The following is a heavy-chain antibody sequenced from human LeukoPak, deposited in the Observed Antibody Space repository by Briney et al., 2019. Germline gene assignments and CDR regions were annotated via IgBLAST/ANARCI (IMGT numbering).Heavy chain of an antibody. D-gene: IGHD2-2*01. J-gene: IGHJ5*02. CDR2: IHYSGST. CDR1: GGSISNGGYY. CDR3: ARGGYCSSTSCSAPWFDP. Sequence: PSETLSLTCTVSGGSISNGGYYWSWIRQHPGKGPEWIGFIHYSGSTYYNPSLKSRVTISVDTSKNQFSLRLSSVTSADTALYYCARGGYCSSTSCSAPWFDPWVQGTLVTVSS. V-gene: IGHV4-31*03.